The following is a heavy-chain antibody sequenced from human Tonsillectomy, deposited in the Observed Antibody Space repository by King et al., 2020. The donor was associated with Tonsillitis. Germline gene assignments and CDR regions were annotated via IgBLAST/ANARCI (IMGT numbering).Heavy chain of an antibody. CDR1: GGSISSHW. CDR2: IHHSGGSI. Sequence: QLQESGPGLVKPSGTLSLTSAVSGGSISSHWWSWVRQPPGKGLEWIGEIHHSGGSISYNPSLKSRVTISVDRSKNQFFLTLSSVTAAETAVYYCTRNGNYNMDVWGKGTTVTVSS. CDR3: TRNGNYNMDV. V-gene: IGHV4-4*02. D-gene: IGHD1-1*01. J-gene: IGHJ6*03.